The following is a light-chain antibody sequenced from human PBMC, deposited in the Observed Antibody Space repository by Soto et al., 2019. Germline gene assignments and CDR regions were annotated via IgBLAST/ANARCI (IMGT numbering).Light chain of an antibody. J-gene: IGKJ4*01. Sequence: EIVMTQSPATLSVSPGETATLSCRASQSVAGNLAWYQQKPVQPPRLLIYGVSTRATGVPARFSGSGSETDFSLNISSMQIEDFALYYCQQSNNWPPLTFGGGTKVEIK. CDR1: QSVAGN. CDR3: QQSNNWPPLT. V-gene: IGKV3-15*01. CDR2: GVS.